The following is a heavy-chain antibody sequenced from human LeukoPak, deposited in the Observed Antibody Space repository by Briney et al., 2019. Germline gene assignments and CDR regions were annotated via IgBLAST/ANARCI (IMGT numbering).Heavy chain of an antibody. J-gene: IGHJ3*02. D-gene: IGHD6-13*01. CDR2: INPNSGGT. CDR3: ATDWGIAAAGANKDAFDI. V-gene: IGHV1-2*02. Sequence: ASVKVSCKASGYTFTGYYMHWVRQAPGQGLEWMGWINPNSGGTNCAQKFQGRVTMTRDTSINTAYMELSSLRSEDTAVYYCATDWGIAAAGANKDAFDIWGQGTMVTVSS. CDR1: GYTFTGYY.